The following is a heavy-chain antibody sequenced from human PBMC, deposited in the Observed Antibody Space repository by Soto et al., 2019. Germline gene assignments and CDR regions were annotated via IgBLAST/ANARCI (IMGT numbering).Heavy chain of an antibody. V-gene: IGHV3-23*01. Sequence: PGGSLRLSCAASGFTFSSYAMSWVRQAPGKGLEWVSAISGSGGSTYYADSVKGRFTISRDNSKNTLYLQMNSLRAEDTAVYYCAKDLDPYSSSWPSYYYYGMDVWGQGTTVTVS. D-gene: IGHD6-13*01. CDR3: AKDLDPYSSSWPSYYYYGMDV. J-gene: IGHJ6*02. CDR1: GFTFSSYA. CDR2: ISGSGGST.